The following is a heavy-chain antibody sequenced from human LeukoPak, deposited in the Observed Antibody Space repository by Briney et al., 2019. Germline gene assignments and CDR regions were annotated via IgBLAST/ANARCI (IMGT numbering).Heavy chain of an antibody. V-gene: IGHV3-13*01. J-gene: IGHJ4*02. Sequence: GESLRLSCAASGFTFSRYDMHWVRQATGKGLEWVSGIGTAGDTYYAGSVKGRFTLSRENAKNSLYLQMNSLTAGDTAVYYCAGAGSETQWRAFDFWGQGALVTVFS. CDR3: AGAGSETQWRAFDF. CDR1: GFTFSRYD. CDR2: IGTAGDT. D-gene: IGHD6-19*01.